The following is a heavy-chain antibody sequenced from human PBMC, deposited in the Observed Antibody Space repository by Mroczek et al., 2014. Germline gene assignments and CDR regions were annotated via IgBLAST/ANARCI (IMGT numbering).Heavy chain of an antibody. Sequence: QVQLQESGAGLLKPSETLSLTCAVYGGSFSGYYWSWIRQPPGKGLEWIGEINHSGSTNYNPSLKSRVTISVDTSKNQFSLKLSSVTAADTAVYYCARVKAAAVANWFDPWGQGTLVTVSS. CDR2: INHSGST. CDR1: GGSFSGYY. CDR3: ARVKAAAVANWFDP. J-gene: IGHJ5*02. V-gene: IGHV4-34*01. D-gene: IGHD6-13*01.